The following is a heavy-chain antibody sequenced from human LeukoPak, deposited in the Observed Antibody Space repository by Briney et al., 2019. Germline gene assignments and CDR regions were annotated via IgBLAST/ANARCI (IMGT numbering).Heavy chain of an antibody. J-gene: IGHJ5*02. CDR3: AREGVGRSIAAADGFDP. D-gene: IGHD6-13*01. V-gene: IGHV1-46*01. CDR2: INPSGGST. Sequence: ASVKVSCKASGYTFTSYYMHWVRQAPGQGLEWMGIINPSGGSTSYAQKFQGRVTMTRDTSTSTVYMELSSLRSEDTAVYYCAREGVGRSIAAADGFDPWGQGTLVTVSS. CDR1: GYTFTSYY.